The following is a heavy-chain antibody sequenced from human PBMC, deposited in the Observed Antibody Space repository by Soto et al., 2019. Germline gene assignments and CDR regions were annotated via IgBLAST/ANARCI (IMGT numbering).Heavy chain of an antibody. D-gene: IGHD4-4*01. CDR3: ARVRYSDNWHGLIDF. J-gene: IGHJ4*02. V-gene: IGHV4-30-2*01. CDR1: GGSISSGAFS. CDR2: IYHSGST. Sequence: SEPLSLTCTVSGGSISSGAFSWSWIRQPPGRGLEWIGYIYHSGSTYYIPSLRSRVAISMDRAKNQFSLHLSSVTAEDAAVYFCARVRYSDNWHGLIDFWGLGTLVTVSS.